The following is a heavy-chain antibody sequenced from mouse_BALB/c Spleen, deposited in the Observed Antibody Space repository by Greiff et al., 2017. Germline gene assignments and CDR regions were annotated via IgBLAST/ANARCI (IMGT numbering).Heavy chain of an antibody. CDR2: ISNLAYSI. Sequence: EVQVVESGGGLVQPGGSRKLSCAASGFTFSDYGMAWVRQAPGKGPEWVAFISNLAYSIYYADTVTGRFTISRENAKNTLYLEMSSLRSEDTAMYYCARVGNSYAMDYWGQGTSVTVSS. CDR3: ARVGNSYAMDY. J-gene: IGHJ4*01. D-gene: IGHD2-1*01. V-gene: IGHV5-15*02. CDR1: GFTFSDYG.